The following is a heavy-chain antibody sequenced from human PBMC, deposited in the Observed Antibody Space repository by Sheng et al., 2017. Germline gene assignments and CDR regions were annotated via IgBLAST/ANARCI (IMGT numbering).Heavy chain of an antibody. CDR3: ARGMGNCSSTSCPTLGSYFDY. D-gene: IGHD2-2*01. CDR1: GGSFSGYY. J-gene: IGHJ4*02. V-gene: IGHV4-34*01. CDR2: INHSGST. Sequence: QVQLQQWGAGLLKPSETLSLTCAVYGGSFSGYYWSWIRQPPGKGLEWIGEINHSGSTNYNPSLKSRVTISVDTSKNQFSLKLGSVTAADTAVYYCARGMGNCSSTSCPTLGSYFDYWGQGTLVTVSS.